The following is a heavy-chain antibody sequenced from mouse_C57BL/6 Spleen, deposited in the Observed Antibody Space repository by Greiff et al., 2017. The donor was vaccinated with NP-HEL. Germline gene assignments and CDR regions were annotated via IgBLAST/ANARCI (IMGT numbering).Heavy chain of an antibody. V-gene: IGHV14-3*01. CDR2: IDPANGNT. CDR3: GWDVGY. CDR1: GFHIKNTY. J-gene: IGHJ2*01. Sequence: EVQLQESVAELVRPGASVMLSCTASGFHIKNTYMHWVKQRPEQGLEWIGRIDPANGNTKYAPKFQGKATITADPSSSTAYLQLSRLTAEDTAIYFCGWDVGYWGKGTTRTVST. D-gene: IGHD4-1*01.